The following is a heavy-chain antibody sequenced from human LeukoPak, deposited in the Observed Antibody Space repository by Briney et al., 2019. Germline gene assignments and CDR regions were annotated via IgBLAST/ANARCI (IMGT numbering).Heavy chain of an antibody. V-gene: IGHV1-2*02. CDR2: INPKSGGR. CDR3: ARVAPYDILTGEFDY. CDR1: GYTFTDYY. Sequence: ASVKVSCKASGYTFTDYYMHWVRQAPGQGLEWMGWINPKSGGRSYAQRFQGRVTMTRDTSISTAYMELSRLRSDDTAVYYCARVAPYDILTGEFDYWGQGTLVTVSS. J-gene: IGHJ4*02. D-gene: IGHD3-9*01.